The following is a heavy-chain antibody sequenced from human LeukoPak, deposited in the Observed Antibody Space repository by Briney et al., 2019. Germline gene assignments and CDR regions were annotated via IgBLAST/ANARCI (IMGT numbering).Heavy chain of an antibody. D-gene: IGHD2-2*01. V-gene: IGHV1-69*05. CDR3: ARALGYCSSTSCRAFDP. Sequence: ASVKVSCKASGGTFSSYAISWVRQAPGQGLEWMGGIIPIFGTANYAQKFQGRVTITTDESTSTAYMELSSLRSEDTAVYYCARALGYCSSTSCRAFDPWGQGTLVTVSS. CDR1: GGTFSSYA. CDR2: IIPIFGTA. J-gene: IGHJ5*02.